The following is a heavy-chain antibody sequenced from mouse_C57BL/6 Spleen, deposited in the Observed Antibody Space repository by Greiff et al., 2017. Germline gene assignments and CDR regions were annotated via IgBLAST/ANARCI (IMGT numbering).Heavy chain of an antibody. CDR1: GYTFTEYT. D-gene: IGHD2-1*01. CDR2: FYPGSGSK. Sequence: VKLQQPGAELVKPGASVKLSCKASGYTFTEYTIPWVKQRSGQGFEWIGWFYPGSGSKKYNEKFKDKATLTADKSSSTVYMELSRLTSDDSAVYFCARHEDRNLFAYWGQGTLVTVSA. CDR3: ARHEDRNLFAY. J-gene: IGHJ3*01. V-gene: IGHV1-62-2*01.